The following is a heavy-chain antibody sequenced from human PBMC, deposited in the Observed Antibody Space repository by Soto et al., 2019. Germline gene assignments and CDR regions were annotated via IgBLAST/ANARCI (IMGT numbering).Heavy chain of an antibody. Sequence: PSETLSLTCTVSGGSISSGDYYWSWIRQPPGKGLEWIGYIYYSGSTYYNPSLKSRVTISVDTSKNQFSLKLSSVTAADTAVYYCARDLVNYYGSNWFDPWGQGTLVTVSS. V-gene: IGHV4-30-4*01. CDR1: GGSISSGDYY. CDR3: ARDLVNYYGSNWFDP. J-gene: IGHJ5*02. D-gene: IGHD3-10*01. CDR2: IYYSGST.